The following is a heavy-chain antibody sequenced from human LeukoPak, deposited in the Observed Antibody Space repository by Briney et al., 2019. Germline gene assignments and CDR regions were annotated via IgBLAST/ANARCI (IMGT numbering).Heavy chain of an antibody. D-gene: IGHD1/OR15-1a*01. CDR3: ARLGNSDAFDY. J-gene: IGHJ4*02. Sequence: ASVKVSCKTSGYIFIDYEISWVRQAPGQGLEWMGWMNPKSGDTGYEQKFQGRVTITRNTSISTAYMELSSLRSEDTAVYYCARLGNSDAFDYWGQGTLVTVSS. CDR1: GYIFIDYE. V-gene: IGHV1-8*03. CDR2: MNPKSGDT.